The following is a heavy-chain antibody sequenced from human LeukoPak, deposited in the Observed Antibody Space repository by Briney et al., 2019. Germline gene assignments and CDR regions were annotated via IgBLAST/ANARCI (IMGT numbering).Heavy chain of an antibody. CDR2: ISAYNGNT. Sequence: ASVKVSCKASGYTFTSYGISWVRQAPGQGLEWMGWISAYNGNTNYAQKLQGRVTMTTDTSTSTAYMELRSLRSDDTAVYYCARVEGRQWLVQGARYFQHWGQGTLVTVSS. J-gene: IGHJ1*01. D-gene: IGHD6-19*01. V-gene: IGHV1-18*01. CDR1: GYTFTSYG. CDR3: ARVEGRQWLVQGARYFQH.